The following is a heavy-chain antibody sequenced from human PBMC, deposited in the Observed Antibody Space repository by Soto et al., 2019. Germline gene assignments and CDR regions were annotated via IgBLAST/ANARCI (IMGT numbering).Heavy chain of an antibody. CDR2: IRNKANGYTT. D-gene: IGHD1-26*01. V-gene: IGHV3-72*01. CDR1: GFTFSDHY. CDR3: ARDLDRGSHGDVDV. J-gene: IGHJ6*02. Sequence: EVQLVEFGGGLVQPGGSLRLSCAASGFTFSDHYMDWVRQAPGKGPEWVARIRNKANGYTTEYAASVKGRFTISSDDSKTSLYLQMDSLKTEDTALYYCARDLDRGSHGDVDVWGRGTTVTVSS.